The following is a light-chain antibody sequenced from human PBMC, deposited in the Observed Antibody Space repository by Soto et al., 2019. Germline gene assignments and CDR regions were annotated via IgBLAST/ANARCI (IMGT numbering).Light chain of an antibody. CDR1: YNDVGGYDY. Sequence: QSALTQPASVSGSPGQSITISCTGTYNDVGGYDYVSWYQQHPGKAPKLMIYDVSNRPSGVSNRFSGSKSGDTASLTISGLQAEDEADYYCSSYTSSGTLVFGGGTKVTVL. CDR3: SSYTSSGTLV. J-gene: IGLJ2*01. V-gene: IGLV2-14*01. CDR2: DVS.